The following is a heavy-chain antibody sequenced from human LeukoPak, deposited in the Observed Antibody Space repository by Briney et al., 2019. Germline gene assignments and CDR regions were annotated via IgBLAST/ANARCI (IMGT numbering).Heavy chain of an antibody. CDR2: ISYDDTNE. V-gene: IGHV3-30*19. D-gene: IGHD3-3*01. CDR3: ARNSPRSAYYFMDV. CDR1: GFTFSSYG. Sequence: PGGSLRLSCAASGFTFSSYGTHWVRQAPGKGLEWVAIISYDDTNENYGDSVKGRFTISRDNSKNMLYLQMNSLRVEDTALYYCARNSPRSAYYFMDVWGKGTTVTVSS. J-gene: IGHJ6*03.